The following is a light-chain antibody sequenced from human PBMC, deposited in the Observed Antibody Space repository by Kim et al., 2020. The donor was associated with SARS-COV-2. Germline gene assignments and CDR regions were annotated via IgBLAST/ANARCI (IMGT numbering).Light chain of an antibody. CDR3: SSYTRTHTLL. V-gene: IGLV2-14*02. Sequence: VSGSPVQSVTISCTGTTTDHVSWYQQYPGKAPKLMIYDVYKWPSGVSHRFSGSKSDNTASLTISGLQADDEAAYYCSSYTRTHTLLFGGGTQLTVL. J-gene: IGLJ2*01. CDR1: TTDH. CDR2: DVY.